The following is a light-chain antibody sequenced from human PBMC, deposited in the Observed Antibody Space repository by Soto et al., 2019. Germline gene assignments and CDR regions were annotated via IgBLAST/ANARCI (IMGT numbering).Light chain of an antibody. V-gene: IGKV3-15*01. CDR3: QQYNYWPPIT. CDR1: QSVSNN. J-gene: IGKJ5*01. CDR2: YAS. Sequence: EVMMTQSPATLSVSPGERATLSCRASQSVSNNIAWYQQKPGQAPRLLIYYASTRATGIPARFSGSGSGTEFTLTISSLQSEDFALYYSQQYNYWPPITFGQGTRLEIK.